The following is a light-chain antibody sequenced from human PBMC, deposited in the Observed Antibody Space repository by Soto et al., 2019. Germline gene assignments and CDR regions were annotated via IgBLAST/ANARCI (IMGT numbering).Light chain of an antibody. Sequence: SALTKPASGSGSPGQLITISCTGTSSDVGSDNLVSWYQQHPGKAPKFMIYEVSKRPSGASNRFSGSKSGNTASLTISGLQSEDEAAYYCCSYAGTSTYVFGTGTTVTVL. J-gene: IGLJ1*01. CDR1: SSDVGSDNL. CDR2: EVS. V-gene: IGLV2-23*02. CDR3: CSYAGTSTYV.